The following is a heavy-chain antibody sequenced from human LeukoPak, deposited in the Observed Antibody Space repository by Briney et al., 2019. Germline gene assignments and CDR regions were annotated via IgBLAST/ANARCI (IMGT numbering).Heavy chain of an antibody. J-gene: IGHJ5*02. D-gene: IGHD6-13*01. V-gene: IGHV7-4-1*02. CDR2: INTNTGNP. CDR3: ARESPPRYSSSWHLGVDWFDP. Sequence: GASVKVSCKASGYSLTSYALNWVRQAPGQGFEWMGWINTNTGNPTYAQGFTGRFVFSLDTSVSTAYLQISSLKAEDTAVYYCARESPPRYSSSWHLGVDWFDPWGQGTLVTVSS. CDR1: GYSLTSYA.